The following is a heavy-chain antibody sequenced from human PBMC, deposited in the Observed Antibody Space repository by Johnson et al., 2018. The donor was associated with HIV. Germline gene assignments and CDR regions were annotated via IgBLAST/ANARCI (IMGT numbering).Heavy chain of an antibody. J-gene: IGHJ3*02. CDR3: ARDGGMTTVTRGAFDI. V-gene: IGHV3-13*01. D-gene: IGHD4-17*01. Sequence: QLVESGGGLVQPGGSPRLSCAASGFIFSRYDMHWVRQVTGKGLEWVSAIGTAGDTYYPGSVKGRFTISRENAKNSLYLQMNSLRAGDTAVYYCARDGGMTTVTRGAFDIWGQGTMVTVSS. CDR2: IGTAGDT. CDR1: GFIFSRYD.